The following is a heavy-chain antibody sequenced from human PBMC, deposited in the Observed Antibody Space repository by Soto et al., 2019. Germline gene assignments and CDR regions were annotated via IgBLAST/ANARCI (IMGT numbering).Heavy chain of an antibody. CDR3: ARRGYCSGGSCPLGFDY. J-gene: IGHJ4*02. Sequence: QVQLVQSGAEVKKPGASVKVPCKASGNTFTTYYVHWVRQAPGQGLEWMGVINPRDGGTSYAQKCQGRVTMTRDTATSTVYRELRSLRSEDTAMYYCARRGYCSGGSCPLGFDYWGQGTLVTVSS. D-gene: IGHD2-15*01. V-gene: IGHV1-46*03. CDR2: INPRDGGT. CDR1: GNTFTTYY.